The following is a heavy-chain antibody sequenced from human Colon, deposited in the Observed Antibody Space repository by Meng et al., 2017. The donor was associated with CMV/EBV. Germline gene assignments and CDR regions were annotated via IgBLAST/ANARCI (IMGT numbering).Heavy chain of an antibody. V-gene: IGHV4-61*01. CDR2: IYHTGTT. CDR1: GDSVSSGRYY. Sequence: SGDSVSSGRYYWSWIRQPPGKGLEWIAYIYHTGTTKSNPSLESRVTMSVDTSKNQFSLKLSSVTAADTAFYYCARGHDILSSTWLDPWGQGTLVTVSS. CDR3: ARGHDILSSTWLDP. D-gene: IGHD3-9*01. J-gene: IGHJ5*02.